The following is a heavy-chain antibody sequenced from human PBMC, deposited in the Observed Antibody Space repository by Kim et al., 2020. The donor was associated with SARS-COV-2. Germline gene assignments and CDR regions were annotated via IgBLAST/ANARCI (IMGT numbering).Heavy chain of an antibody. J-gene: IGHJ4*02. D-gene: IGHD6-19*01. Sequence: ASVKVSCKASGYTFTSYDMNWLRQAPGQGLEWMGWINTDTGNPTYARGFTGRFVFSLDTSVSTAYLQISSLKAEDTAIYYCASAITVVGDSFDFWGQGT. V-gene: IGHV7-4-1*02. CDR3: ASAITVVGDSFDF. CDR1: GYTFTSYD. CDR2: INTDTGNP.